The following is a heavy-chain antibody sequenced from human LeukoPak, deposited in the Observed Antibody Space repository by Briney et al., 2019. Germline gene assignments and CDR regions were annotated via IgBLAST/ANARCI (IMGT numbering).Heavy chain of an antibody. J-gene: IGHJ4*02. CDR3: ARVGVFSSSWLLH. Sequence: SETLSLTCTVSGYSISIGYYWGWIRQPPGKGLEWIGSIYHSGSTYYNPSLKSRVTLSVDKSKNQFSLKLSSVTAADTAVYYCARVGVFSSSWLLHWGQGTLVTVSS. V-gene: IGHV4-38-2*02. CDR1: GYSISIGYY. D-gene: IGHD6-13*01. CDR2: IYHSGST.